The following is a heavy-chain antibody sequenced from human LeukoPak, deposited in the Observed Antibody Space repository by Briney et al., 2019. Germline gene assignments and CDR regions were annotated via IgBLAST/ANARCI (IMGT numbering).Heavy chain of an antibody. J-gene: IGHJ3*02. D-gene: IGHD6-13*01. CDR1: GYRFTSYW. Sequence: GESLKISCKGSGYRFTSYWIGWVRQMPGKGLEWMGIIYPGDSDTRYSPSFQGQVTISADKSISTAYLQWSSLKASDTAMYYCARRLRAAAAGPRLYAFDIWGQGTMVTVSS. V-gene: IGHV5-51*01. CDR2: IYPGDSDT. CDR3: ARRLRAAAAGPRLYAFDI.